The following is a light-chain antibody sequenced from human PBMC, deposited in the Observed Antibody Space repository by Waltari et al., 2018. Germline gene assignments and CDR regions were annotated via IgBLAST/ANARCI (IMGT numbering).Light chain of an antibody. CDR2: YDD. V-gene: IGLV1-36*01. CDR1: SPNIGQNT. Sequence: QSVLTQPPSVSEAPRQRVTISCSGSSPNIGQNTVDWYQQLPGKAPRLLIYYDDLVSTGVSDRFSGSKSGTSASLAISGLQSDDEGDYYCAAWDDSLHGWVFGGGTKLTVL. CDR3: AAWDDSLHGWV. J-gene: IGLJ3*02.